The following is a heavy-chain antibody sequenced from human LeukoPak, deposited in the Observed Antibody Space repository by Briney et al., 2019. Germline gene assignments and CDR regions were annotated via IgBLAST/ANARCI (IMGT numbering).Heavy chain of an antibody. Sequence: SETLSLTCTVSGGSISPYYWSWIRQPPGKELVWLGYIYYSGNTEYKPSLKSRVAMSVDTSKNQFSLRLSSVTAADTAVYYCARSTGSTMFIDYWGQGTLVTVSS. D-gene: IGHD3-10*02. J-gene: IGHJ4*02. CDR3: ARSTGSTMFIDY. V-gene: IGHV4-59*01. CDR1: GGSISPYY. CDR2: IYYSGNT.